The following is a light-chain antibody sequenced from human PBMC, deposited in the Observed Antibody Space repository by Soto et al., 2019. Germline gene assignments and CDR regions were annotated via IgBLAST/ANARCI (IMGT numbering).Light chain of an antibody. V-gene: IGKV3-20*01. CDR2: GAS. J-gene: IGKJ1*01. Sequence: EIVLTQSPGTLSLSPGERATLSCRASQSVSSNYLAWYQQKPGRAPRLLIYGASSRATGIPDRFSGSGSGTDFTLTISRLEPEDFAVYYCQQYGSSPRTFGQGTKV. CDR1: QSVSSNY. CDR3: QQYGSSPRT.